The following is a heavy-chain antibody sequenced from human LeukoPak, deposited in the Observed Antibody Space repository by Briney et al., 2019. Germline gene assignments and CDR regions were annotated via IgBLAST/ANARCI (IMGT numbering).Heavy chain of an antibody. CDR3: ARVPHGETIFGVVLYWFDP. D-gene: IGHD3-3*01. CDR2: IYHSGNT. Sequence: PSETLSLTCTVSSYSISNGYYWGWIRQPPGRGLEWIGSIYHSGNTYYNPPLKSRVTISVDTSKNQFSLKLSSVTTADTAVYYCARVPHGETIFGVVLYWFDPWGQGTLVTVFS. CDR1: SYSISNGYY. J-gene: IGHJ5*02. V-gene: IGHV4-38-2*02.